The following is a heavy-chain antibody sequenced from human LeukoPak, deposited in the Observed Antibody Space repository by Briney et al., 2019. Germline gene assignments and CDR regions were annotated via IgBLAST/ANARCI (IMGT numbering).Heavy chain of an antibody. CDR1: GGSFSGYY. V-gene: IGHV4-34*01. CDR3: ARGVMPTPFYYYYGMDV. D-gene: IGHD2-2*01. CDR2: INHSGST. J-gene: IGHJ6*02. Sequence: SETLSLTCAVYGGSFSGYYWSWIRQPPGKGLEWIGEINHSGSTNYNPSLKSRVTISVDTSKNQFSLKLSSVTAADMAVYYCARGVMPTPFYYYYGMDVWGQGTTVTVSS.